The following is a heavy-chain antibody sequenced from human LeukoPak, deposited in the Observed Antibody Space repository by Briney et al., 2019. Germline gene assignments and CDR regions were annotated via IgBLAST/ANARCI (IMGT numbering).Heavy chain of an antibody. CDR2: IYPGDSDT. Sequence: GESLKISCKGSGYSFPIYWIAWVRQMPGKGLEWMGIIYPGDSDTRYRPSFQGQVTISADKSISTAYLQWSSLKASDTAMYYCARRSSSDYYYGYWGQGTLVTVSS. CDR1: GYSFPIYW. D-gene: IGHD3-22*01. CDR3: ARRSSSDYYYGY. V-gene: IGHV5-51*01. J-gene: IGHJ4*02.